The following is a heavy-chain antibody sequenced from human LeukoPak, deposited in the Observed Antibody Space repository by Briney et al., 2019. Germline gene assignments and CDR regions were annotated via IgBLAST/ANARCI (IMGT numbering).Heavy chain of an antibody. V-gene: IGHV4-39*07. Sequence: SETLSLTCTVSGGSISSSSYYWGWIRQPPGKGLEWIGSIYYSGSTYYNPSLKSRVTISVDTSKNQFSLKLSSVTAADTAVYYCARGRRYYYGSGSYYRYYMDVWGKGTTVTVSS. D-gene: IGHD3-10*01. CDR3: ARGRRYYYGSGSYYRYYMDV. CDR2: IYYSGST. J-gene: IGHJ6*03. CDR1: GGSISSSSYY.